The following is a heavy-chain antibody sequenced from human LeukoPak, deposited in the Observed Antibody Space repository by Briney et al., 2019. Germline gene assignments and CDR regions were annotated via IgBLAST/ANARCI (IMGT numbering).Heavy chain of an antibody. D-gene: IGHD2-15*01. V-gene: IGHV3-23*01. CDR2: ISGSGGTT. CDR3: ALAAAASSFDY. CDR1: GFTFSNYG. Sequence: HPGGSLRLSCAASGFTFSNYGMSWVRQVPGKGLEWVSGISGSGGTTYYADSVKGRFTISRDNSKNTLYLQMNSLRVEDTAVYYCALAAAASSFDYWGQGTLLTVSS. J-gene: IGHJ4*02.